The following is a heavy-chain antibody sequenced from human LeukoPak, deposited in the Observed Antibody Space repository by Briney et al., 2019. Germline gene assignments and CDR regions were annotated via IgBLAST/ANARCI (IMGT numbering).Heavy chain of an antibody. D-gene: IGHD1-26*01. Sequence: GGSLRLSCAASGFTLSSTSMNWVRQAPGKGLEWVSSISSGSSYIFYADSVKGRFTISRDNAKNSLYLQMNSLRAEDTAVYYCAREFFDREGGTTVLDYWGQGTLVTVSS. CDR1: GFTLSSTS. V-gene: IGHV3-21*01. CDR2: ISSGSSYI. CDR3: AREFFDREGGTTVLDY. J-gene: IGHJ4*02.